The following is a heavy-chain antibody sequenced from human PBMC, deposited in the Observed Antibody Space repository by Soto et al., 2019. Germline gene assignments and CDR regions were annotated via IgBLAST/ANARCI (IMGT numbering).Heavy chain of an antibody. J-gene: IGHJ4*02. V-gene: IGHV1-69*13. Sequence: ASGKVSCKASGGTFSSYAISWVRQAPGQGLEWMGGIIPIFGTADYAQKFQGRVTITADESTSTGNMELSSLRSEDTAVYYCASHYDSSGYYYRGMDYWGQGTLVTVSS. D-gene: IGHD3-22*01. CDR3: ASHYDSSGYYYRGMDY. CDR2: IIPIFGTA. CDR1: GGTFSSYA.